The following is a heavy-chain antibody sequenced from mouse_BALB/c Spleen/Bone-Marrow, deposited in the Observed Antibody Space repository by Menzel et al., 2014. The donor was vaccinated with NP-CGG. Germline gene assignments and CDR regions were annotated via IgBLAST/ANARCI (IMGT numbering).Heavy chain of an antibody. D-gene: IGHD1-1*01. V-gene: IGHV1S56*01. CDR2: IYPGNVNT. Sequence: VQLQQSGPELVKPGASVRISCKASGYTFTSYYIHWVKQRPGQGLEWIGWIYPGNVNTKYNEKFEGKATLTADKSSSTAYMQLSSLTSEDSAVYFCARWDNYGDYAMDYWGQGTSVTVSS. J-gene: IGHJ4*01. CDR3: ARWDNYGDYAMDY. CDR1: GYTFTSYY.